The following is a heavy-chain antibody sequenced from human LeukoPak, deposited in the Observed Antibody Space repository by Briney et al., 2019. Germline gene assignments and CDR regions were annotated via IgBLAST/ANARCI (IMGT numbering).Heavy chain of an antibody. V-gene: IGHV4-61*02. Sequence: SQTLSLTCTVSGDSISSGRYYWSWIRQPAGKGLEWIGRIHSSGGTEYYPSLKRRVTISVDTAKNQFPLKLTSVTAADTAVYYCAREGASWGFTWGQGTLVTVSS. CDR1: GDSISSGRYY. D-gene: IGHD2-2*01. CDR2: IHSSGGT. CDR3: AREGASWGFT. J-gene: IGHJ5*02.